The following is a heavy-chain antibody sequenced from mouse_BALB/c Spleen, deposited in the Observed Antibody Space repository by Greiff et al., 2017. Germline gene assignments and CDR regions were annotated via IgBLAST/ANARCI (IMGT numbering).Heavy chain of an antibody. Sequence: QVQLQQSGAELMKPGASVKISCKATGYTFSSYWIEWVKQRPGHGLEWIGEILPGSGSTNYNEKFKGKATFTADTSSNTAYMQLSSLTSEDSAVYYCARDGDDGYGGPWFAYWGQGTLVTVSA. CDR1: GYTFSSYW. J-gene: IGHJ3*01. D-gene: IGHD2-3*01. CDR2: ILPGSGST. CDR3: ARDGDDGYGGPWFAY. V-gene: IGHV1-9*01.